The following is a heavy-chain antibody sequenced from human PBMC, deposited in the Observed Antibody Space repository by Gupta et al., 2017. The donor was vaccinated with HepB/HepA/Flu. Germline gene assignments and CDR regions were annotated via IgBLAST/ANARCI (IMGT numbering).Heavy chain of an antibody. V-gene: IGHV3-30*18. CDR2: ISYDGNVE. D-gene: IGHD1-26*01. J-gene: IGHJ4*02. CDR3: AKTSGTYYIDY. Sequence: QVQLVESGGGVVQPGRTLRLSWSASGFTFSGYGMHWVRQVPGMGLEWVALISYDGNVEDYADSVKGRFTISRDNSKNTLFLQMDSLRLEDTAIYYCAKTSGTYYIDYWGQGTLVTVSS. CDR1: GFTFSGYG.